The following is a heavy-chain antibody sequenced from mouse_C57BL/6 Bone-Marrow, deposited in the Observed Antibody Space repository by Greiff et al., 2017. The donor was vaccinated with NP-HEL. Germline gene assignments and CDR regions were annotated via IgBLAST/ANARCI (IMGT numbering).Heavy chain of an antibody. J-gene: IGHJ4*01. D-gene: IGHD1-1*01. CDR2: IYPGSGST. Sequence: QVHVKQPGAELVKPGASVKMSCKASGYTFTSYWITWVKQRPGQGLEWIGDIYPGSGSTNYNEKFKSKATLTVDTSSSTAYMQLSSLTSEDSAVYYCASPYSYYYAMDYWGQGTSVTVSS. CDR3: ASPYSYYYAMDY. CDR1: GYTFTSYW. V-gene: IGHV1-55*01.